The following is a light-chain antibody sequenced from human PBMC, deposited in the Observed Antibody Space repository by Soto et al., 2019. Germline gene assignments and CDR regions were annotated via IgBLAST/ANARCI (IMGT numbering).Light chain of an antibody. Sequence: DIQLTQSPCTLSTAVGDSVTITCRASQNIRNLLAWYQQKPGKAPKPLIFDASTLKTGVPSRFGGSGSGAEFNFTITGLQPDDFATYFCQQYYTYSTFGQGTRLEIK. V-gene: IGKV1-5*01. J-gene: IGKJ5*01. CDR1: QNIRNL. CDR2: DAS. CDR3: QQYYTYST.